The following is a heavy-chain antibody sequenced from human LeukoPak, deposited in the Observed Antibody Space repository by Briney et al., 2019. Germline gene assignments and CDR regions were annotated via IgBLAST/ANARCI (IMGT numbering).Heavy chain of an antibody. V-gene: IGHV3-23*01. CDR3: AKDLWRGMGSGKGYFDY. CDR1: GFTFSSYA. D-gene: IGHD3-10*01. CDR2: ISGSGGST. J-gene: IGHJ4*02. Sequence: TGGSLRLSCAASGFTFSSYAMSWVRQAPRKGLEWVSAISGSGGSTYYADSVKGRFTISRDNSKSTLYLQMNSLRAEDTAVYYCAKDLWRGMGSGKGYFDYWGQGTLVTVSS.